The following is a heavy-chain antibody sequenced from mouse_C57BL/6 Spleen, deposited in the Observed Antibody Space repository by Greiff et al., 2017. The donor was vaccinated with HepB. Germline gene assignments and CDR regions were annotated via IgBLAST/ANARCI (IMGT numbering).Heavy chain of an antibody. J-gene: IGHJ2*01. CDR2: ISSGGSYT. Sequence: DVMLVESGGDLVKPGGSLKLSCAASGFTFSSYGMSWVRQTPDKRLEWVATISSGGSYTYYPDSVKGRFTISRDNAKNTLYLQMSSLKSEDTAMYYCARQEITGNYFDYWGQGTTLTVSS. CDR3: ARQEITGNYFDY. CDR1: GFTFSSYG. D-gene: IGHD2-4*01. V-gene: IGHV5-6*02.